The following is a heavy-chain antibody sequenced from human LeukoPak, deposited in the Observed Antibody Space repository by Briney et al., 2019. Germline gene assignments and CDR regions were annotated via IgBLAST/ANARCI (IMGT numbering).Heavy chain of an antibody. CDR3: ARGTSGYFNYYYYYMDV. CDR2: INPDGSTT. Sequence: GGSLRLSCAASGFTFSRYWIHWVRQAPGKGLEWVSRINPDGSTTTYADSVKGRFTISRDNAKNTVYLQMNSLRAEDTAVYYCARGTSGYFNYYYYYMDVWGKGTTVTVSS. D-gene: IGHD3-22*01. J-gene: IGHJ6*03. V-gene: IGHV3-74*01. CDR1: GFTFSRYW.